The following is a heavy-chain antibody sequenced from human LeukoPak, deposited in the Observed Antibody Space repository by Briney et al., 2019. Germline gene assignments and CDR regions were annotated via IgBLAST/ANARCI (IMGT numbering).Heavy chain of an antibody. D-gene: IGHD3-3*01. Sequence: ASVKVSCKASGYTFTSYDINWVRQATGQWLEWIGWMNPNSGNTGYAQKFQGRVTMTRNTSISTAYMELSSLRSEDTAVYYCARGGSHYDFWSGSHYYFDYWGQGTLVTVSS. J-gene: IGHJ4*02. CDR1: GYTFTSYD. CDR2: MNPNSGNT. V-gene: IGHV1-8*01. CDR3: ARGGSHYDFWSGSHYYFDY.